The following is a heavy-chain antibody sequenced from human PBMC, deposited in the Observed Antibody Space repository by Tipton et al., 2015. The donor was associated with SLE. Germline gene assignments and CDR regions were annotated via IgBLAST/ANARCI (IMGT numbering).Heavy chain of an antibody. D-gene: IGHD7-27*01. V-gene: IGHV3-30*04. CDR1: GFTFSTYA. Sequence: SLRLSCAASGFTFSTYAMHWVRQAPGKGLEWVAVISYDGSNKYYADSVKGRFTISGDNSKNTLYLQMNSLRADDTAVYYCATQLGMDAFHIWGQGTLVTVSS. CDR3: ATQLGMDAFHI. CDR2: ISYDGSNK. J-gene: IGHJ3*02.